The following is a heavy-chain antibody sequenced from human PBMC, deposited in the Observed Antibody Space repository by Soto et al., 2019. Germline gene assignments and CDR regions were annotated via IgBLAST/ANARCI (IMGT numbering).Heavy chain of an antibody. J-gene: IGHJ2*01. D-gene: IGHD2-2*01. V-gene: IGHV3-33*01. Sequence: GGSLRLSCAASGFTFSSYGMHWVRQAPGKGLEWVAVIWYDGSNKYYADSVKGRFTISRDNSKNTLYLQMNSLRAEDTAVYYCARERNCSSTSCYYSCGRECWYFDLWGRGTLVTVSS. CDR2: IWYDGSNK. CDR1: GFTFSSYG. CDR3: ARERNCSSTSCYYSCGRECWYFDL.